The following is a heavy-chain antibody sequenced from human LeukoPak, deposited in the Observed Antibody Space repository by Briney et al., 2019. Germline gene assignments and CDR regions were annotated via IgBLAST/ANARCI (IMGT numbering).Heavy chain of an antibody. J-gene: IGHJ6*02. CDR1: GGSISSYY. Sequence: PSETLSLTCTVSGGSISSYYWSWIRQPPGKGLEWIGYIYYSGSTNYNPSLKSRVTISVDTSKNQFSLKLSSVTAADTAVYYCARAGTWELLPYYGMDVWGQGTTVTVSS. CDR3: ARAGTWELLPYYGMDV. CDR2: IYYSGST. D-gene: IGHD1-26*01. V-gene: IGHV4-59*01.